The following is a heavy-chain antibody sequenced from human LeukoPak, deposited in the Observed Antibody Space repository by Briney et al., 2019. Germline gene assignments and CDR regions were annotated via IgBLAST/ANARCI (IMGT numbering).Heavy chain of an antibody. J-gene: IGHJ4*02. V-gene: IGHV1-69*05. CDR1: GGTFSSYA. D-gene: IGHD6-13*01. Sequence: SVKVSCKASGGTFSSYAISWVRQAPGQGLEWMGGIIPIFGTANYAQKFQGRVTITMDESTSTAYMELSSLRSEDTAVYYCARGYSSSWYSSLIFDYWGQGTLVTVSS. CDR3: ARGYSSSWYSSLIFDY. CDR2: IIPIFGTA.